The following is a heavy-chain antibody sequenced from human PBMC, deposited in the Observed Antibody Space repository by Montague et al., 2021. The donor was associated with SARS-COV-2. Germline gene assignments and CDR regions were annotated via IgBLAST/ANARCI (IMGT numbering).Heavy chain of an antibody. CDR3: ARVRSITMIVVVITPMGWLDV. V-gene: IGHV4-38-2*02. Sequence: SETLSLTCTVSGYSISSCYYWCWIRQPPGKVLECIGSIYHSRSTYYNPSLNSRVTISVDTSKNQFSLKLSSVTAADTAVYYCARVRSITMIVVVITPMGWLDVWGQGTLVTVSS. J-gene: IGHJ5*02. D-gene: IGHD3-22*01. CDR2: IYHSRST. CDR1: GYSISSCYY.